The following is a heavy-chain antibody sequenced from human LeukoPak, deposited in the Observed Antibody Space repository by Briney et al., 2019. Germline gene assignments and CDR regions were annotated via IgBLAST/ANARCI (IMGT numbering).Heavy chain of an antibody. CDR1: GYSFTSYW. V-gene: IGHV5-51*01. J-gene: IGHJ3*02. CDR3: ARPMATIDAFDI. Sequence: GESLQISCKVSGYSFTSYWIGCVGQMPGKGLEWRGIIYPGDSATRYSPSFQDKVTISADKSISTAYLQWSSLKASDTAMYYCARPMATIDAFDIWGQGTMVTVSS. CDR2: IYPGDSAT. D-gene: IGHD5-24*01.